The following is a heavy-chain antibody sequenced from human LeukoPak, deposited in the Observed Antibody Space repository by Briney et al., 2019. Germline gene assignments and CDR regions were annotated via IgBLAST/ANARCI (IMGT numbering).Heavy chain of an antibody. D-gene: IGHD3-22*01. J-gene: IGHJ5*02. CDR3: AKVFMYYYDSSGPNWFDP. Sequence: GGSLRLSCAASGFIFSSYAMSWVRQAPGKGLEWVSAISGSGGSTYYADSVKGRFTISRDNSKNTLYLQMNSLRAEDTAVYYCAKVFMYYYDSSGPNWFDPWGQGTLVTVSS. CDR1: GFIFSSYA. CDR2: ISGSGGST. V-gene: IGHV3-23*01.